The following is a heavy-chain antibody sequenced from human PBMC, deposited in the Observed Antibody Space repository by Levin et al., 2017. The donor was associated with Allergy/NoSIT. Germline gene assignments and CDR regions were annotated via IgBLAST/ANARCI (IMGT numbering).Heavy chain of an antibody. J-gene: IGHJ3*02. V-gene: IGHV3-48*01. CDR3: SRLRYFDWPVGDAFDI. CDR1: GFTFSSYS. D-gene: IGHD3-9*01. CDR2: ISSSSSTI. Sequence: ASVKVSCAASGFTFSSYSMNWVRQAPGKGLEWVSYISSSSSTIYYADSVKGRFTISRDNAKNSLYLQMNSLRAEDTAVYYCSRLRYFDWPVGDAFDIWGQGTMVTVSS.